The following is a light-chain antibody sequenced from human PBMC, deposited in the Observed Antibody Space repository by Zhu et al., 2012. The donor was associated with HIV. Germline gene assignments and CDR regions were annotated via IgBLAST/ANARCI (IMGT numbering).Light chain of an antibody. V-gene: IGKV3-20*01. CDR1: QRVSSN. Sequence: EIVMTQSPATLSVSPGERVTLSCRASQRVSSNLAWYQQKPGQAPRLLIYGESSRASGIPDRFSGSGSGTDFTLTISRLEPEDFAVYYCQQYGSSWTFGQGTKVEIK. CDR3: QQYGSSWT. CDR2: GES. J-gene: IGKJ1*01.